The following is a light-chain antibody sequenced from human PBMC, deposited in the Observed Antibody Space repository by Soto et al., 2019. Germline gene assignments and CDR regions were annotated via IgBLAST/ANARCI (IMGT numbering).Light chain of an antibody. Sequence: EILFTQSPDTLSLSPGERVTISCRASQSVSSNLAWYQQKLGQAPRLLIYGASTRDTGIAARFSGSGSGTEFTLPISRLQPEDFEVYYCQQYYNWPITFGQGTRLEIK. CDR1: QSVSSN. CDR3: QQYYNWPIT. J-gene: IGKJ5*01. V-gene: IGKV3-15*01. CDR2: GAS.